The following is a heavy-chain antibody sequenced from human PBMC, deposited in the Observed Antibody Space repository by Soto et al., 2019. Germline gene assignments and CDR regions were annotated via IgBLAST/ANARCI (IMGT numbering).Heavy chain of an antibody. J-gene: IGHJ5*02. CDR3: AKDRVDRSSWYTSEFDP. D-gene: IGHD6-13*01. V-gene: IGHV3-23*01. Sequence: SCSCSRVPFIRYAGSGVRTATGKWLEWVSAISGSGGSTYYADSVKGRFTISRDNSKNTLYLQMNSLRAEDTAVYYGAKDRVDRSSWYTSEFDPLGQRTLITFS. CDR1: RVPFIRYA. CDR2: ISGSGGST.